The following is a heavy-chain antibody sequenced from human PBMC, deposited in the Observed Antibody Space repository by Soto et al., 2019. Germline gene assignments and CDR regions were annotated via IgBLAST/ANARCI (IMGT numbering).Heavy chain of an antibody. V-gene: IGHV4-59*08. D-gene: IGHD6-19*01. CDR2: TDYRGNT. J-gene: IGHJ4*02. CDR1: SDSISSYY. Sequence: QVQLQESGPGLVRPSETLSLTCTVSSDSISSYYWIWIRQSPGKGLEWIGYTDYRGNTNYNPSLKSRVPISGDTSKTQFSLRLTSVTAADTAVYYCARAVGDPLYDLDYWGQGTLVTVSS. CDR3: ARAVGDPLYDLDY.